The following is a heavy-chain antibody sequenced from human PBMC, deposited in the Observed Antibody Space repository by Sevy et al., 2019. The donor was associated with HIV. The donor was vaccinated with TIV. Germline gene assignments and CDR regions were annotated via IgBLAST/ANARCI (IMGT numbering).Heavy chain of an antibody. J-gene: IGHJ3*02. Sequence: ASVKVSCKASGYTFTGYYMHWVRQAPGQGLEWMGWINPNSGGTNYAQKFQGWVTMTRDTSISTAYMELSRLRSDDTAVYYCARVKAAAGKVLAFHIWGQGTMVTVSS. D-gene: IGHD6-13*01. V-gene: IGHV1-2*04. CDR3: ARVKAAAGKVLAFHI. CDR1: GYTFTGYY. CDR2: INPNSGGT.